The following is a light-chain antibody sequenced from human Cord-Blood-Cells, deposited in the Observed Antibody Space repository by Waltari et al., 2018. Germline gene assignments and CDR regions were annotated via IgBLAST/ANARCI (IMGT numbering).Light chain of an antibody. J-gene: IGLJ3*02. CDR1: SSDVGGYNY. Sequence: QSALTQPASVSGSPGQSITISCTGTSSDVGGYNYVSWYQQHQGKAPKLMIYDVIKRPSGVANRCSGSKSGNTASLTISGLQAEDEADYYCSSYTSSSTWVFGGGTKLTVL. CDR2: DVI. V-gene: IGLV2-14*01. CDR3: SSYTSSSTWV.